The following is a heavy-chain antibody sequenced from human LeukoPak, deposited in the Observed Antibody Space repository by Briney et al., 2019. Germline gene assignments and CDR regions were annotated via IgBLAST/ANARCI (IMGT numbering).Heavy chain of an antibody. CDR1: RGSNSGYY. CDR3: AGYATTMTTNDY. CDR2: IYHSGST. V-gene: IGHV4-59*08. Sequence: SETLSLTCTVPRGSNSGYYWSWIRQPPGKGLEWIGFIYHSGSTNYNPSLKSRVTISVDTSKNQFSLKLSSVSAADTAVYYCAGYATTMTTNDYWVQGTLVTVSS. D-gene: IGHD4-11*01. J-gene: IGHJ4*02.